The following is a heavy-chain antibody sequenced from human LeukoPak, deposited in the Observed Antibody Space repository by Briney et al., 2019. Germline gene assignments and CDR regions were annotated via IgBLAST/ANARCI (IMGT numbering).Heavy chain of an antibody. CDR2: IKQDGYEK. D-gene: IGHD1-26*01. Sequence: PGGSLRLSCAASAFTFSRNAMHWVRQTPEKGLEWVANIKQDGYEKYYVDSVKGRFTISRDNAKNSLYLQMNSLRADDTAIYYCARDKIVGPTTLDYWGQGTLVTVSS. CDR3: ARDKIVGPTTLDY. V-gene: IGHV3-7*01. CDR1: AFTFSRNA. J-gene: IGHJ4*02.